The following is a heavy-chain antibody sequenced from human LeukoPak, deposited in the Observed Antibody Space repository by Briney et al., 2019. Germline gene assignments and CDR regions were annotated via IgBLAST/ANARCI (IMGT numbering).Heavy chain of an antibody. CDR1: GGTFRSYA. Sequence: ASVKVSCKASGGTFRSYAISWVRQAPGQGLEWMGRIIPILGIANNAQKFQGRVTITADKSTSTAYMELSSLRSEDTAVYYCARDYPCGGDCYDYYYCGMDVWGQGTTVTVSS. D-gene: IGHD2-21*02. V-gene: IGHV1-69*04. CDR2: IIPILGIA. J-gene: IGHJ6*02. CDR3: ARDYPCGGDCYDYYYCGMDV.